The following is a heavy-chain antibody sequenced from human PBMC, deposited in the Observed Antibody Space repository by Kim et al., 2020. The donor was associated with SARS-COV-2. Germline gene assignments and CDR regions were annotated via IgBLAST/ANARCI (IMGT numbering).Heavy chain of an antibody. CDR2: ISGSGSII. Sequence: GGSLRLSCAASGFIFSDYYMSWIRQAPGKGLEWVAYISGSGSIIKYADSVKGRFTISRDNAKNSLYLQMNTLGVEDTAIYYCARRGTSYCTSTSCHPNWFDPWGQGTLVTVSS. CDR3: ARRGTSYCTSTSCHPNWFDP. D-gene: IGHD2-2*01. CDR1: GFIFSDYY. V-gene: IGHV3-11*01. J-gene: IGHJ5*02.